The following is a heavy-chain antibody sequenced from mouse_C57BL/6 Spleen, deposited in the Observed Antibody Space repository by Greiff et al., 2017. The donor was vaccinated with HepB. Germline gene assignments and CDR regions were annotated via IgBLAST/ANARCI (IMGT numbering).Heavy chain of an antibody. D-gene: IGHD1-1*02. Sequence: EVQVVESEGGLVQPGSSMKLSCTASGFTFSDYYMAWVRQVPEKGLEWVANINYDGSSTYYLDSLKSRFIISRDNAKNILYLQMSSLKSEDTATYYCAKSYGPAWFAYWGQGTLVTVSA. CDR3: AKSYGPAWFAY. J-gene: IGHJ3*01. CDR1: GFTFSDYY. V-gene: IGHV5-16*01. CDR2: INYDGSST.